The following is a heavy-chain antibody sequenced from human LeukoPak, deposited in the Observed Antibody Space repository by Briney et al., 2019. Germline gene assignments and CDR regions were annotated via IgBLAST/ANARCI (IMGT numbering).Heavy chain of an antibody. J-gene: IGHJ4*02. CDR1: GYTFTSYD. CDR3: ARRHGRCSDGSCYYHDY. D-gene: IGHD2-15*01. Sequence: ASVKVSCKASGYTFTSYDINWVRQATGQGLEWMGWMNPNSGNTGYAQKFQGRVTMTRNSPITTAYMELSSLRSEDTAVYYCARRHGRCSDGSCYYHDYWGQGTLVTVSS. CDR2: MNPNSGNT. V-gene: IGHV1-8*01.